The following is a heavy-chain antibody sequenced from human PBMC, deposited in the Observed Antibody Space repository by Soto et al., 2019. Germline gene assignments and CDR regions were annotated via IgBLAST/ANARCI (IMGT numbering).Heavy chain of an antibody. Sequence: QVQLEQSGAEVKQPGSSVRVSCKTSGGTFSTYAINWVRQAPGQGLEWMGAIPPLLGTADYSQKFQGRVTSTADQSTSTAYMELSSLRSDDTAVYFCARPKGTYSSGYYYFDFWGQGTLVTVSS. CDR3: ARPKGTYSSGYYYFDF. CDR1: GGTFSTYA. J-gene: IGHJ4*02. V-gene: IGHV1-69*01. CDR2: IPPLLGTA. D-gene: IGHD6-19*01.